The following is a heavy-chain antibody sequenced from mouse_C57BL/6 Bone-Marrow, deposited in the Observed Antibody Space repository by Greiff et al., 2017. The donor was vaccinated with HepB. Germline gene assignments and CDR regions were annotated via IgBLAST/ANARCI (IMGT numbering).Heavy chain of an antibody. CDR3: ARPLAY. J-gene: IGHJ3*01. Sequence: VKLQESGPELVKPGASVKISCKASGYAFSSSWMNWVKQRPGKGLEWIGRIYPGDGDTNYNGKFKGKATLTADKSSSTAYMQLSSLTSEDSAVYFCARPLAYWGQGTLVTVSA. V-gene: IGHV1-82*01. CDR1: GYAFSSSW. CDR2: IYPGDGDT.